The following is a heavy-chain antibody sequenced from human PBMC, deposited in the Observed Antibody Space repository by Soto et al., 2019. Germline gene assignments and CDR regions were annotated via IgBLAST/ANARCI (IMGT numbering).Heavy chain of an antibody. V-gene: IGHV2-5*02. CDR2: IYWDDDK. Sequence: SGPTLVNPTQTLTLTCTFSGFSLSTSGVGVGWIRQPPGKALEWFALIYWDDDKRYSPSLKSRLTINKDTSKNQVVLTMTNMDPVETATYYCAQRNYKAMVWSHAFDIWGQGTMVTVSS. D-gene: IGHD5-18*01. CDR3: AQRNYKAMVWSHAFDI. CDR1: GFSLSTSGVG. J-gene: IGHJ3*02.